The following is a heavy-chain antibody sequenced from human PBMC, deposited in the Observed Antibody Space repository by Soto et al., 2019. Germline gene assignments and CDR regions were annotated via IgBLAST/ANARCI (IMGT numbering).Heavy chain of an antibody. CDR3: AHSYYSSAPSGAFDI. Sequence: EVQLVESGGGLVQPGGSLRLSCAASGFTFSSYWMSWVRQAPGKGLEWVANIKQDGSEKYYVDSVKGRFTISRDNAKNGLYLQMTSLRAEATAVYYCAHSYYSSAPSGAFDICGQGTMVTVSS. J-gene: IGHJ3*02. CDR1: GFTFSSYW. D-gene: IGHD6-25*01. V-gene: IGHV3-7*01. CDR2: IKQDGSEK.